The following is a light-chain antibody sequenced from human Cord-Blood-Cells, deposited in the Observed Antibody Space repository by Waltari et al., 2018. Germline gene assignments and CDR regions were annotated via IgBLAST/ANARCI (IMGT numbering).Light chain of an antibody. CDR2: AAS. Sequence: DIPMTQSPSSLSASVGDRVTITCRASQSISSYLNWYQQKPGKAPKLLIYAASSLQSGVPSRFSGSGSVTDFTLTISSLQPEDFATYYCQQSYSTPPLTFGGGTKVEIK. J-gene: IGKJ4*01. CDR1: QSISSY. CDR3: QQSYSTPPLT. V-gene: IGKV1-39*01.